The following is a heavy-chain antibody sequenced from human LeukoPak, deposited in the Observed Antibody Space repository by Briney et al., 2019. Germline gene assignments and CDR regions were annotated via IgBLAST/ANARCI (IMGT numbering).Heavy chain of an antibody. V-gene: IGHV3-30*02. Sequence: GGSLRLSCAASGFTFEYSAMHWVRQAPGKGLEWVAFTSFDGGNKNYADSVKGRFTISRDNSNSTLYLQMNSLRVEDTAIYFCAKALEYQLLNFFDPWGPGTLVTVSS. CDR2: TSFDGGNK. D-gene: IGHD2-2*01. CDR3: AKALEYQLLNFFDP. CDR1: GFTFEYSA. J-gene: IGHJ5*02.